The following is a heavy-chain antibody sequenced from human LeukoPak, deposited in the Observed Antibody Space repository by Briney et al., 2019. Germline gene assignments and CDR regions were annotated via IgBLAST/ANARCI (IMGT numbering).Heavy chain of an antibody. CDR2: ITGSGGST. CDR3: ARGGVIRLGELSLDP. D-gene: IGHD3-16*02. Sequence: HPGGSLRLSCAASGLTFSSYTMSWGPQAPGKGLEWVSAITGSGGSTYYAGPVKGQFTISRENSKQMLYLQLNSLRAEDTAVYYCARGGVIRLGELSLDPWGQGTLVTVSS. CDR1: GLTFSSYT. J-gene: IGHJ5*02. V-gene: IGHV3-23*01.